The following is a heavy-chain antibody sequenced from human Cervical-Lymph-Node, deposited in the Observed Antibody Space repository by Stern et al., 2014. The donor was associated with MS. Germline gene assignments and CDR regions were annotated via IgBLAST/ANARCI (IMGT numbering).Heavy chain of an antibody. CDR3: ASGTGSKRPTGNY. CDR2: INPSGDTA. V-gene: IGHV1-46*01. J-gene: IGHJ4*02. Sequence: QVQLVQSRAEVKQPGASVKVSCKASGYTFTSHYMHWVRQAPGQGLEWVGIINPSGDTASYAQEVQGRVTMTRDTSTSTVYMELSSLRSEDTAVYYCASGTGSKRPTGNYWGQGTLVTVSS. D-gene: IGHD3/OR15-3a*01. CDR1: GYTFTSHY.